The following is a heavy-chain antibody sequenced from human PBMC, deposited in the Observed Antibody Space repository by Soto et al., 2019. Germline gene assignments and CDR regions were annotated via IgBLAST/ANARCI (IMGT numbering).Heavy chain of an antibody. Sequence: QVQLVQSGAEVKKPGASVKVSCKASGYTFTSYGISWVRQAPGQGLEWMGWISGYNGNTNNAQKLQGRVTMTTDTSTSTADMELRSLRSDDTAVYYCARVGWSIPAKDALDIWGQGTKVTVSS. J-gene: IGHJ3*02. CDR1: GYTFTSYG. V-gene: IGHV1-18*01. CDR3: ARVGWSIPAKDALDI. CDR2: ISGYNGNT. D-gene: IGHD6-6*01.